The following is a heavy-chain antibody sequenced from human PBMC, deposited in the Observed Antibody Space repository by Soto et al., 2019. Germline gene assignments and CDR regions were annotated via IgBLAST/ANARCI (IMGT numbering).Heavy chain of an antibody. CDR3: AQSGAPSSCDAFDI. V-gene: IGHV3-30*18. J-gene: IGHJ3*02. CDR1: GFTFSSYG. CDR2: ISYDGSNK. D-gene: IGHD1-26*01. Sequence: GGSLRLSCAASGFTFSSYGMHWVRQAPGKGLEWVAVISYDGSNKYYADSVKGRFTISRDNSKNTLYLQMNSLRAEDTAVYYCAQSGAPSSCDAFDIWGQGTMVTVSS.